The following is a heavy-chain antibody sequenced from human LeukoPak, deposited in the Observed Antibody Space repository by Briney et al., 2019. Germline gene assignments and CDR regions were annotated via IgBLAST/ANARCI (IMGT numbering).Heavy chain of an antibody. J-gene: IGHJ4*02. CDR3: TRGAGWLIDY. CDR2: FYNSGRS. V-gene: IGHV4-59*01. D-gene: IGHD3-16*01. CDR1: DDSISDYY. Sequence: SETLSLTGTVSDDSISDYYRGWIRQPPGKGLEWIGYFYNSGRSTYNPSLKSRVTISADTSKNHFSLKLNSVTTADTAVYYCTRGAGWLIDYWGQGILVTVSS.